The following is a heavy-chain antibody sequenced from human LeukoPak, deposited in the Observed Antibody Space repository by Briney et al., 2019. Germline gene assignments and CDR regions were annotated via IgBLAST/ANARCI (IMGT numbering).Heavy chain of an antibody. V-gene: IGHV3-33*01. CDR1: GFTFSTYG. CDR3: ARGTRGIVLAGEFFDY. CDR2: IWYDGSNK. D-gene: IGHD6-19*01. J-gene: IGHJ4*02. Sequence: GGSLRLSCAASGFTFSTYGMHWVRQAPGKGLEWVAVIWYDGSNKYYADSVKGRFTISRDNSKNTLYLQMNSLRAEDTAVYYCARGTRGIVLAGEFFDYWGQGTPVTVSS.